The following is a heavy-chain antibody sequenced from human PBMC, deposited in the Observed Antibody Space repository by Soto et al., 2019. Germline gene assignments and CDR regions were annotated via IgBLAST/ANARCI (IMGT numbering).Heavy chain of an antibody. J-gene: IGHJ6*02. D-gene: IGHD2-2*01. CDR3: AREDRDRETGLVPAAIDGMDV. CDR1: GGTFSRYS. V-gene: IGHV1-69*08. CDR2: IIPIFGIA. Sequence: QVQLVQSGAEVKKSGSSVKVSCKASGGTFSRYSITWVRQAPGHGLEWIGRIIPIFGIASYAQKFQGRVTITADDSTSTAYMELSSLRSDDTAVYYCAREDRDRETGLVPAAIDGMDVWGQGTTVTVSS.